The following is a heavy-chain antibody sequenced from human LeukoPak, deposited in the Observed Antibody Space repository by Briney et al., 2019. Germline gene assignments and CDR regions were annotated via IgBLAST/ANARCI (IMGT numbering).Heavy chain of an antibody. D-gene: IGHD2/OR15-2a*01. CDR1: VFSMNDFW. Sequence: GGSLRLSCAASVFSMNDFWMHWVRQGPGKGLEWVSSINKDATITTYADSVKGRFTVSRDNVKNMVYLDMNGLRGDDTAVYYCARSGIGRGFDIWGRGATVTVSS. CDR3: ARSGIGRGFDI. J-gene: IGHJ3*02. CDR2: INKDATIT. V-gene: IGHV3-74*01.